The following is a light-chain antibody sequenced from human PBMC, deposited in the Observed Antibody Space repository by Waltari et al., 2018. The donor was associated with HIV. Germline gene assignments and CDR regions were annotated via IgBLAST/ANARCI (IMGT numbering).Light chain of an antibody. V-gene: IGKV4-1*01. CDR3: QQYYTTPFT. Sequence: DIVMTQSPDSLAVSLGERATINCTSSQSVLDSSNNKTFLAWSQQNPGQPPKLLISWASTRESGVPGRFSGSGSGTDFTLTISSLQAEDVAVYYCQQYYTTPFTFGPGTKVDIK. CDR2: WAS. CDR1: QSVLDSSNNKTF. J-gene: IGKJ3*01.